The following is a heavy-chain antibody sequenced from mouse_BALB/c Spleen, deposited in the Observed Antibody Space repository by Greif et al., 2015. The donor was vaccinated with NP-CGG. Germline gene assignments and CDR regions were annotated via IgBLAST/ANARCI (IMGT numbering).Heavy chain of an antibody. CDR1: GYSITSDYA. V-gene: IGHV3-2*02. CDR3: ARSDGYYWFAY. D-gene: IGHD2-3*01. CDR2: ISYSGST. Sequence: VQLQQSGPGLVKPSQSLSLTCTVTGYSITSDYAWNWIRQFPENKLEWMGYISYSGSTSYNPSLKSRISITRDTSKNQFFLQLNSVTTEDTATYYCARSDGYYWFAYWGQGTLVTVSA. J-gene: IGHJ3*01.